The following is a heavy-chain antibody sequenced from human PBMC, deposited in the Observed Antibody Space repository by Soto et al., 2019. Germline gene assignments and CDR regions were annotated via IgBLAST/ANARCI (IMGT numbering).Heavy chain of an antibody. CDR3: ARTVGDIVVVVAALDAFDI. J-gene: IGHJ3*02. CDR1: GFTFSSYA. CDR2: ISYDGSNK. V-gene: IGHV3-30-3*01. Sequence: QVQLVESGGGVVQPGRSLRLSCAASGFTFSSYAMHWVRQAPGKGLEWVAVISYDGSNKYYADSVKGRFTISRDNSKNTLYLQMNSLRAEDTAVYYCARTVGDIVVVVAALDAFDIWGQGTMVTVSS. D-gene: IGHD2-15*01.